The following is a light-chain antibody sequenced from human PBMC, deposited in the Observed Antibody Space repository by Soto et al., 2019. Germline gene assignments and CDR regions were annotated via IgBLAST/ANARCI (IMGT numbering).Light chain of an antibody. Sequence: LAQPASVSGSPGQSITISCTGTSSDVGGYDYVSWYQHHPGKAPKLMIYDVSNRPSGVSNRFSGSKSANTASLTISGLQAADEADYYCSSYTTSSSVVFGGGTKVTVL. V-gene: IGLV2-14*03. CDR1: SSDVGGYDY. J-gene: IGLJ2*01. CDR2: DVS. CDR3: SSYTTSSSVV.